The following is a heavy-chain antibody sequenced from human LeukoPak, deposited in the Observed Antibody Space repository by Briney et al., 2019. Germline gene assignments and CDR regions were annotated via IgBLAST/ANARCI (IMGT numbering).Heavy chain of an antibody. D-gene: IGHD6-13*01. Sequence: SEALSLTCTVSGGSISSYYWSWIRQPAGKGLEWIGRIYTSGSTNYNPSLKSRVTMSVDTPKNQFSLKLSSVTAADTAVYYCARSAGYSSSWYGAYYFDYWGQGTLVTVSS. V-gene: IGHV4-4*07. CDR1: GGSISSYY. CDR3: ARSAGYSSSWYGAYYFDY. CDR2: IYTSGST. J-gene: IGHJ4*02.